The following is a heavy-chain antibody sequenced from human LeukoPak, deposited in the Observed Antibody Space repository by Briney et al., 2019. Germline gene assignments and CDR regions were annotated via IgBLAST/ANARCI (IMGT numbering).Heavy chain of an antibody. J-gene: IGHJ4*02. Sequence: PGGSLRLSCAASGFTFSSYAMSWVRHVPGEGLEWVSAISDSGGTTYYADSVKGRFTISRDNSKNTLYLQMNSLRAEDTAVYYCAKDLYSGSYYSDYWGQGTLVTVSS. CDR3: AKDLYSGSYYSDY. CDR1: GFTFSSYA. D-gene: IGHD1-26*01. CDR2: ISDSGGTT. V-gene: IGHV3-23*01.